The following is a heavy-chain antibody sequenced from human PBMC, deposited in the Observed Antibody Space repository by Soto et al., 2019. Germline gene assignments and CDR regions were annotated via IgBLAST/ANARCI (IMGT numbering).Heavy chain of an antibody. Sequence: QDQLVQSGAEVKKPGASVKVSCKASGYTFTSYHISWVRQAPGQGLEWMGWISAYNDTTNYAQKLQXXXTXXTDTATSTAYRGLRSLRSDDTAGYYSARGAPPEVDWGQGTLVTVSS. CDR2: ISAYNDTT. CDR1: GYTFTSYH. J-gene: IGHJ4*02. D-gene: IGHD2-2*01. CDR3: ARGAPPEVD. V-gene: IGHV1-18*01.